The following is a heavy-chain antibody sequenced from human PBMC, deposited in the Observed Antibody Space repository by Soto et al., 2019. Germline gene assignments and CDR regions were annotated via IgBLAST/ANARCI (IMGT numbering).Heavy chain of an antibody. J-gene: IGHJ5*02. V-gene: IGHV3-23*01. CDR3: AKGGIPRRYNIPKVDFDP. Sequence: GGSLRLSCAASGFIFSNYAMSWVRQSPGKGLEWVSSISGSGATTYYPDSVKGRFTISRDNSKNTLYLQMNNLRAEDTAVYYCAKGGIPRRYNIPKVDFDPWGQGSLVTVSS. CDR1: GFIFSNYA. CDR2: ISGSGATT. D-gene: IGHD1-1*01.